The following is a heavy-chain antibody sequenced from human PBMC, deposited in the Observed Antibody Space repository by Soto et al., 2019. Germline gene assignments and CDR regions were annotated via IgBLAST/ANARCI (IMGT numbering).Heavy chain of an antibody. Sequence: QVQLVQSGAEVRKPGSTVKDSCKSSGGTLSMYSFSWVRQAPVRGHEWMGRIIPVLGVVNYAQKFQGRVTITADKSTSTAFMGLSSLRSEDTAVYYCAKDGQRHCSSTNCYDSGYGMGVWGLGTTVTVSS. CDR2: IIPVLGVV. CDR3: AKDGQRHCSSTNCYDSGYGMGV. V-gene: IGHV1-69*04. D-gene: IGHD2-2*01. J-gene: IGHJ6*02. CDR1: GGTLSMYS.